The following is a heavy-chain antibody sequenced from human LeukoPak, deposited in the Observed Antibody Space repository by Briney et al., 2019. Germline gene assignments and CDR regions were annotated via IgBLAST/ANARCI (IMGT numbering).Heavy chain of an antibody. CDR1: GGSFSGYC. D-gene: IGHD2-2*01. Sequence: SETLSLTCAVYGGSFSGYCWSWIRQPPGKGLEWIGEINHSGSTNYNPSLKSRVTISVDTSKNQFSLKLSSVTASDTAVYYCASLGYCSSTSCSLDVWGKGTTVTVSS. CDR2: INHSGST. J-gene: IGHJ6*04. V-gene: IGHV4-34*01. CDR3: ASLGYCSSTSCSLDV.